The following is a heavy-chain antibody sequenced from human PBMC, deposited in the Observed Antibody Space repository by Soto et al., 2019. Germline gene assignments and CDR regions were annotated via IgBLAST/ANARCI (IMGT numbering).Heavy chain of an antibody. D-gene: IGHD2-15*01. V-gene: IGHV1-46*01. Sequence: GASVKVSCKSSGDTLTIHYIQWVRQAPGQGLEWMGTINPSGGNTRYAQKFQGRATMTRDTSTTTVYMDLNSLRSEDTAVYYCAKGQIRNIVVVVAATLPPSYYYGMDVWGQGTTVTVSS. CDR3: AKGQIRNIVVVVAATLPPSYYYGMDV. CDR2: INPSGGNT. J-gene: IGHJ6*02. CDR1: GDTLTIHY.